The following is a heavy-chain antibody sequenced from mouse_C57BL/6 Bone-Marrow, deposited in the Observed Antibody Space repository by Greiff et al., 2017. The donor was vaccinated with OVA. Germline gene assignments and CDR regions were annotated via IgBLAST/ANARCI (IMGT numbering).Heavy chain of an antibody. CDR3: TRVRLLWGDFDV. J-gene: IGHJ1*03. V-gene: IGHV1-5*01. CDR2: IYPGNSDT. Sequence: VQLQQSGTVLARPGASVKMSCKTSGYTFTSYWMHWVKQRPGQGLEWIGAIYPGNSDTSYNQKFKGKAKLTAVTSASTAYMELSSLTNEDSAVYYCTRVRLLWGDFDVWGTGTTVTVSS. CDR1: GYTFTSYW. D-gene: IGHD2-3*01.